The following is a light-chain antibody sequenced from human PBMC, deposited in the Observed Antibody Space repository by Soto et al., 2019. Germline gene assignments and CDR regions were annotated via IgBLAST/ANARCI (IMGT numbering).Light chain of an antibody. Sequence: EIVMPQSPATMSVSPGERATLSCRARRSVSNNLAWYQQKPGQAPRLLIYGASTRATGIPARFSGSGSGTDFTLTISSLEPEDFAVYYCQQRSRWPPITFGQGTRLEIK. J-gene: IGKJ5*01. CDR2: GAS. V-gene: IGKV3-15*01. CDR3: QQRSRWPPIT. CDR1: RSVSNN.